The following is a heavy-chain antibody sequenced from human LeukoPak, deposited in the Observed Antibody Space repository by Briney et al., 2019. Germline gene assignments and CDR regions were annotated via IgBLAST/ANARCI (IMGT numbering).Heavy chain of an antibody. J-gene: IGHJ6*03. D-gene: IGHD7-27*01. CDR3: AKDTALTGDDYYYYYYMDV. V-gene: IGHV3-66*02. CDR1: GFTFSSYW. CDR2: IYRDGAA. Sequence: GGSLRLSCAASGFTFSSYWMSRVRQAPGKGLEWFSVIYRDGAAFYPDSVKGRFTISRDVSKNTLYLQMNSLRAEDTAVYYCAKDTALTGDDYYYYYYMDVWGKGTTVTVSS.